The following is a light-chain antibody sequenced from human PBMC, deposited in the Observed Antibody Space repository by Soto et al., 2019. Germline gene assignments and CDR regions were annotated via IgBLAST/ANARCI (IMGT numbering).Light chain of an antibody. J-gene: IGKJ4*01. CDR3: QQANSFPLT. CDR1: QAISSW. Sequence: DLQMTQSPDSVSASVGDTITITCRASQAISSWVAWYQQKPGQAPKLLVYAASKLQGGVPLRFSGSGSGTDFTLTINTLQPEDFATYYCQQANSFPLTFGGGTRVEVK. V-gene: IGKV1D-12*01. CDR2: AAS.